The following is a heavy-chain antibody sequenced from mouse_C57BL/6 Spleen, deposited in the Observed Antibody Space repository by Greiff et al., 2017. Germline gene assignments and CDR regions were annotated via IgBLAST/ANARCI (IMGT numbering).Heavy chain of an antibody. CDR2: ISYSGST. Sequence: EVQLQQSGPGMVKPSQSLSLTCTVTGYSITSGYDWHWIRHFPGNKLEWMGYISYSGSTNYNPSLKSRISITHDTSKNHFFLKLNSVTTEDTATYYCARGRDYYGSSYHFDYWGQGTTLTVSS. CDR3: ARGRDYYGSSYHFDY. J-gene: IGHJ2*01. CDR1: GYSITSGYD. V-gene: IGHV3-1*01. D-gene: IGHD1-1*01.